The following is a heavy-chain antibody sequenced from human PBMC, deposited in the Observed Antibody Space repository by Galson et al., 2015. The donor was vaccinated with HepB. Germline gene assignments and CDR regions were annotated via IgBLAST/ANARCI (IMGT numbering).Heavy chain of an antibody. CDR2: INAGNGNT. CDR3: ATGKYQLSWFDP. V-gene: IGHV1-3*01. J-gene: IGHJ5*02. Sequence: SVKVSCKASGYTFTSYAMHWVRQAPGQRLEWMGWINAGNGNTKYSQKFQGRVTITRDTSASTAYMELSRLRSEDTAVYYCATGKYQLSWFDPWGQGTLVTVSS. CDR1: GYTFTSYA. D-gene: IGHD2-2*01.